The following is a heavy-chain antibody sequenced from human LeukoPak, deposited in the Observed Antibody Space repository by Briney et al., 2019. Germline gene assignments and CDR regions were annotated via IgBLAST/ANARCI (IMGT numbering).Heavy chain of an antibody. D-gene: IGHD6-19*01. CDR1: GCSISSGYY. Sequence: PSETLSLTCTVSGCSISSGYYWGWIRQPPGKGLEWIGSIYYSGSTYYNPSLKSRVTISVDTSKNQFSLKLRSVTAADTAVYYCARGQARLAWFDPWGQGTLVTVSS. CDR2: IYYSGST. CDR3: ARGQARLAWFDP. J-gene: IGHJ5*02. V-gene: IGHV4-38-2*02.